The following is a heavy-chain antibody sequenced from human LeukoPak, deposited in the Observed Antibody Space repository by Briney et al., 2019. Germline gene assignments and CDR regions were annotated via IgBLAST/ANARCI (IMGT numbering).Heavy chain of an antibody. CDR2: ISAYNGNT. CDR1: GYTFTTYG. V-gene: IGHV1-18*01. CDR3: ARGSYYYAMYYFDY. D-gene: IGHD3-10*01. J-gene: IGHJ4*02. Sequence: ASVTVSYTASGYTFTTYGITWVRQAPGQGLEGMGWISAYNGNTDYAQNLQGRVTMTTDTSTIKTYMELRSLRSDDTAVYSCARGSYYYAMYYFDYWGQGTLVTVSS.